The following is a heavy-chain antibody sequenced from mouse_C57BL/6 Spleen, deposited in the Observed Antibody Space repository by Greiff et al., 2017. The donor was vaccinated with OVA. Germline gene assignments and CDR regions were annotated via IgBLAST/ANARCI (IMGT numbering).Heavy chain of an antibody. D-gene: IGHD4-1*01. CDR2: IDPSDSYT. CDR3: ARGNWDGY. Sequence: QVQLQQSGAELVKPGASVKLSCKASGYTFTSYWMQWVKQRPGQGLEWIGEIDPSDSYTNYNQKFKGKATLTVDTSSSTAYMQLSSLTSEDSAVYYCARGNWDGYWGQGTTLTVSS. CDR1: GYTFTSYW. V-gene: IGHV1-50*01. J-gene: IGHJ2*01.